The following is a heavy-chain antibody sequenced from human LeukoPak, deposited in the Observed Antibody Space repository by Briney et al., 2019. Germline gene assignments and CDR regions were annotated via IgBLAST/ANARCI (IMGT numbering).Heavy chain of an antibody. J-gene: IGHJ5*02. D-gene: IGHD4-17*01. CDR2: AYISGSP. Sequence: PSETLSLTCTVPGGSISSGSYYWSWIRQPAGKGLEWIGRAYISGSPNYNPSLKSRVTISVDTSKNQFSLKLNSVPAADTAVYYCARVYADYDNWFDPWGQGTLVTVSS. CDR1: GGSISSGSYY. V-gene: IGHV4-61*02. CDR3: ARVYADYDNWFDP.